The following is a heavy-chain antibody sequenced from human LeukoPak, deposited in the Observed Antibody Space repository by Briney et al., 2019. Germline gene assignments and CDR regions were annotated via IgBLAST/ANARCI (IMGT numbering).Heavy chain of an antibody. D-gene: IGHD3-16*01. CDR2: IYYSGST. CDR3: ARGVGGYDQTYFDY. V-gene: IGHV4-59*01. J-gene: IGHJ4*02. Sequence: KTSETLSLTCTVSGGSISSYYWSWIRQPPGKGLEWIGYIYYSGSTNYNPSLKSRVTISVDTSKNQFSLKLSSVTAADTAVYYCARGVGGYDQTYFDYWGQGTLVTVSS. CDR1: GGSISSYY.